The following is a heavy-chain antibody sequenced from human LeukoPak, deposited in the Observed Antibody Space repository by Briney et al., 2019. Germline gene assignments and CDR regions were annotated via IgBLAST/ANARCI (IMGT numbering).Heavy chain of an antibody. CDR3: ARRLTQYDCFDP. CDR1: GDSVSSNSVT. CDR2: TYYRSTWYN. V-gene: IGHV6-1*01. J-gene: IGHJ5*02. Sequence: SQTLSLTCAISGDSVSSNSVTWNWITQSPSRGLEWLGRTYYRSTWYNDYAVSVRGRITVNPDTSKNQFSLHLNSVTPEDTAVYYCARRLTQYDCFDPWGQGILVTVSS. D-gene: IGHD2-2*01.